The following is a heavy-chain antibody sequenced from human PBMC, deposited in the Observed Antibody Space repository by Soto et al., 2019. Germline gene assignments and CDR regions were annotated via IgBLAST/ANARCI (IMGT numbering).Heavy chain of an antibody. CDR2: ISAYNDNT. D-gene: IGHD3-16*02. V-gene: IGHV1-18*04. Sequence: QVQLVQSGAEVKKPGAAVKVSCKASGYTFTSYGISWVRQAPGQGLEWMGWISAYNDNTNYAQKFQGTVTMTMDTSTSTAYMELRSLRSDDTAVYYCARDGPVIPPRSWFDHWGQGTLVTVSS. CDR1: GYTFTSYG. CDR3: ARDGPVIPPRSWFDH. J-gene: IGHJ5*02.